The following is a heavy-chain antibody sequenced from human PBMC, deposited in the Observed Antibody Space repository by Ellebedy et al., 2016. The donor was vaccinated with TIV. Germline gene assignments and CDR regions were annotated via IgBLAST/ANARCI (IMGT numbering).Heavy chain of an antibody. CDR3: ARERYYSVSGSPYAFDY. J-gene: IGHJ4*02. CDR1: GGFVNSDNYY. CDR2: IYYTGST. Sequence: SETLSLTXTVSGGFVNSDNYYWSWIRQPPGKGLEWIGYIYYTGSTNYNPSLKSRVTLSVDTSKNQFSLKLTSVTAADTAVYYCARERYYSVSGSPYAFDYWGQGTLVTVSS. V-gene: IGHV4-61*01. D-gene: IGHD3-10*01.